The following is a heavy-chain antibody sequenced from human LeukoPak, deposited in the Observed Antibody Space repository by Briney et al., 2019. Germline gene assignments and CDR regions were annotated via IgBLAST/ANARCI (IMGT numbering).Heavy chain of an antibody. J-gene: IGHJ4*02. CDR1: GFTFSTSG. V-gene: IGHV3-30*02. D-gene: IGHD5-12*01. Sequence: PGGSLRLSCVASGFTFSTSGMHWVRQAPGKGLEWVTFIRFDGSDKYYADSVKGRFTVSRDNSNNTLHLQMNNLRPEDTAVYYCARGDGDIVATCYDYWGQGTLVTVSS. CDR2: IRFDGSDK. CDR3: ARGDGDIVATCYDY.